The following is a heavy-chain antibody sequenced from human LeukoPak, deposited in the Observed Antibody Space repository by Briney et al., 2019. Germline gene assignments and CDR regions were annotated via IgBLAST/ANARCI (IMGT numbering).Heavy chain of an antibody. V-gene: IGHV3-11*03. CDR3: ARVGHNHAFDI. D-gene: IGHD1-1*01. J-gene: IGHJ3*02. Sequence: PGGSLRLSCAASGFFVRNYYMTWIRRAPGKGLEWVSYIISSGSYTNYADSVWGRITVSRDSAQNSLHLQMDSLRADDTAVYYCARVGHNHAFDIWGQGTVVTVSS. CDR1: GFFVRNYY. CDR2: IISSGSYT.